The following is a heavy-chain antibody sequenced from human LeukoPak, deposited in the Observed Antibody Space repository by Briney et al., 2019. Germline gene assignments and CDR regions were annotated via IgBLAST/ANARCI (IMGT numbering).Heavy chain of an antibody. CDR3: ARGLGEAAGIGLWRAFDI. Sequence: PSETLSLTCTVSGGSISSGSYYWSWIRQPPGKGLEWIGEINHSGSTNYNPSLKSRVTISVDTSKNQFSLKLSSVTAADTAVYYCARGLGEAAGIGLWRAFDIWGQGTMVTVSS. CDR2: INHSGST. D-gene: IGHD6-13*01. J-gene: IGHJ3*02. CDR1: GGSISSGSYY. V-gene: IGHV4-39*07.